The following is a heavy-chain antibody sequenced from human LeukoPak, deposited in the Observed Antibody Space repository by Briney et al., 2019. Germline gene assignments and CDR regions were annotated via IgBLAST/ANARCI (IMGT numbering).Heavy chain of an antibody. CDR3: ARWPRERNRITVTNYYYYMDV. CDR2: INHSGST. D-gene: IGHD4-11*01. J-gene: IGHJ6*03. CDR1: GGSFSGYY. V-gene: IGHV4-34*01. Sequence: SETLSLTCAVYGGSFSGYYWSWIRQPPGKGLEWIGEINHSGSTNYNPSLKSRVTMSVDTSKNQFSLKLSSVTAADSAVYYCARWPRERNRITVTNYYYYMDVWGRGTTVTVSS.